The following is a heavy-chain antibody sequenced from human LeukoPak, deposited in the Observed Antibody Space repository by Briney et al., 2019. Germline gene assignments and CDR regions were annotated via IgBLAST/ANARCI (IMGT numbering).Heavy chain of an antibody. V-gene: IGHV3-23*01. J-gene: IGHJ5*02. CDR2: ISGSGGST. Sequence: GGSLRLSCAASGFTFSTYAMTWVRQAPGKGPEWVSAISGSGGSTYYADSVKGRFTISRDNSKNTLYLQMNSLRAEDTAVYYCAKDRGSSRFDPWGQGTLVTVSS. CDR1: GFTFSTYA. CDR3: AKDRGSSRFDP. D-gene: IGHD6-13*01.